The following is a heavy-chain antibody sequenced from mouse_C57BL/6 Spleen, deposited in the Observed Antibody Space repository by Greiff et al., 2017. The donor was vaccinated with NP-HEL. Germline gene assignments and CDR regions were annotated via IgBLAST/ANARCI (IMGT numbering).Heavy chain of an antibody. D-gene: IGHD3-2*02. V-gene: IGHV5-6*01. CDR1: GFNFSSYG. CDR2: ISSDGSYT. J-gene: IGHJ4*01. CDR3: ARHEDSSGYYAMDY. Sequence: VQLVESGVDLVKPGGSLQLSCAASGFNFSSYGMSWVRQTPDKRLEWVATISSDGSYTYYPDSVKGRFTIARDNAKNTLYLQRSSLKSEDTAMYYSARHEDSSGYYAMDYWGQGTSVTVSS.